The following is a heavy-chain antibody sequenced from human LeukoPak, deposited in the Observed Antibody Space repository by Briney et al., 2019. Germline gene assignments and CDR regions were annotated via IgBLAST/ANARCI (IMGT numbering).Heavy chain of an antibody. CDR1: GFTFSDYY. D-gene: IGHD5-12*01. V-gene: IGHV3-30*03. Sequence: PGGSLRLSCAASGFTFSDYYMTWIRQAPGKGLEWVAVISYDGSNKYYADSVKGRFTISRDNSKNTLYLQLNSLRPEDTAVYYCARDQLAYSGYDTLFDYWGQGTLVTVSS. J-gene: IGHJ4*02. CDR3: ARDQLAYSGYDTLFDY. CDR2: ISYDGSNK.